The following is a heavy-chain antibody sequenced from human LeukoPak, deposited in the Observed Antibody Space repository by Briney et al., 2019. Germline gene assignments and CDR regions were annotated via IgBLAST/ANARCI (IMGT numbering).Heavy chain of an antibody. V-gene: IGHV1-18*01. J-gene: IGHJ5*02. CDR2: ISAYNGNT. Sequence: ASVKVSCKASGYTFTSYGISWVRQAPGQGLEWMGWISAYNGNTNYAQKLQGRVTMTTDTSTSTAYMELRSLRSDDTAVYYCARDEGSGYSYGGLSSRFDPWGQGTLVTVSS. CDR3: ARDEGSGYSYGGLSSRFDP. CDR1: GYTFTSYG. D-gene: IGHD5-18*01.